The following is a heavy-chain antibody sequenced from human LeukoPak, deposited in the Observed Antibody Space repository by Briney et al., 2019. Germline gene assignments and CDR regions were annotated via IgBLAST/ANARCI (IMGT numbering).Heavy chain of an antibody. Sequence: GGSLRLSCAASGFTVSSNYMSWVRQAPGKGLEWVSVIYSGGSTYYADSVKGRFTISRDNSKNTLYLQMNSLRAEDTAVYYCAKAPLSDWFDPWGQGTLVTVSS. CDR3: AKAPLSDWFDP. V-gene: IGHV3-53*01. CDR2: IYSGGST. J-gene: IGHJ5*02. CDR1: GFTVSSNY.